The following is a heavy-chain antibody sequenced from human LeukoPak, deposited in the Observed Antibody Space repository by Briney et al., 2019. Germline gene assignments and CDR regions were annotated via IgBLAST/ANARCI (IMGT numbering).Heavy chain of an antibody. D-gene: IGHD2-2*02. V-gene: IGHV3-53*01. CDR1: GFTVSSNY. CDR3: AKDAGGYCSSTSCYSDY. J-gene: IGHJ4*02. Sequence: GGSLRLSCAASGFTVSSNYMSWVRQAPGKGLEWVSVIYSGGSTYYADSVKGRFTISRDNSKNTLYLQMNSLRAEDTAVYYCAKDAGGYCSSTSCYSDYWGQGTLVTVSS. CDR2: IYSGGST.